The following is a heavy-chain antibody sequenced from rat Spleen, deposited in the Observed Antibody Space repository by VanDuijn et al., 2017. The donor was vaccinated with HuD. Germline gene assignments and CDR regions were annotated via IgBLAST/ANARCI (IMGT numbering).Heavy chain of an antibody. D-gene: IGHD1-11*01. CDR3: TRDLRDYGGDWLAF. V-gene: IGHV2-41*01. Sequence: QVQLMESGPGLVQPSETLSLTCTVSGFSLISYNVHWVRQPPGKGLEWMGVIWNTGGTRYNSALKSRLSISKDTSKNQVFLKMNSLQTDDTGTYFCTRDLRDYGGDWLAFWGQGTLVTVSS. J-gene: IGHJ3*01. CDR1: GFSLISYN. CDR2: IWNTGGT.